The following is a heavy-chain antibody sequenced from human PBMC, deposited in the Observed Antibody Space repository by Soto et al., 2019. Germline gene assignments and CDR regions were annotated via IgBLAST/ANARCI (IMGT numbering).Heavy chain of an antibody. V-gene: IGHV3-23*01. CDR1: GFTFSNYA. CDR2: ISGSGGST. D-gene: IGHD1-26*01. CDR3: AKDRSPVGLYYYGMDV. Sequence: GGSLRLSCAASGFTFSNYAMSWVRQAPGKGLEWVSAISGSGGSTYYADSVKGRFTISRDDSKNTLHPQMNSLRAEDTAEYFCAKDRSPVGLYYYGMDVWGQGTTVTVSS. J-gene: IGHJ6*02.